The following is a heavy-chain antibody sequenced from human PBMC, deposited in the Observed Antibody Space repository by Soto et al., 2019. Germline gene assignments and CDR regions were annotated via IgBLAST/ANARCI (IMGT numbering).Heavy chain of an antibody. V-gene: IGHV3-53*01. D-gene: IGHD6-13*01. CDR1: GFTVSSNY. CDR3: ARGGAAGRYGMDV. J-gene: IGHJ6*02. Sequence: EVQLVESGGGLIQPGGSLRLSCAASGFTVSSNYMSRVRQAPGKGLEWVSVSYSGGSTYYADSVKGRFTISRDNSKNTLYLQMNSLRAGDTAVYYCARGGAAGRYGMDVWGQGTTVTVSS. CDR2: SYSGGST.